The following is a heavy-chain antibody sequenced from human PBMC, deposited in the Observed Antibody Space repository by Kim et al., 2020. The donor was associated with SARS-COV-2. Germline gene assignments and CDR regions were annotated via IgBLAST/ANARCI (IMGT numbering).Heavy chain of an antibody. CDR3: ARVACSGGSCYLDY. D-gene: IGHD2-15*01. CDR2: NK. J-gene: IGHJ4*02. Sequence: NKKYSQKYQGRVTITRDTSASTAYMELSSLRSEDTAVYYCARVACSGGSCYLDYWGQGTLVTVSS. V-gene: IGHV1-3*01.